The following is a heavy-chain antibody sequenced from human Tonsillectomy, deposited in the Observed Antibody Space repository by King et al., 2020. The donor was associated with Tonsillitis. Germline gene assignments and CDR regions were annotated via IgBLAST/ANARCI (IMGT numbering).Heavy chain of an antibody. D-gene: IGHD4-23*01. Sequence: VQLVESGGGVVQPGRSLRLSCAASGFTFSNFGMHWVRQAPGKGLEWVAVISYDGSNKYYADSVKGRFNISRDNSKNTLYLQMNSLRAEDTAVYYCARPEVTPPNYYYYGMDVWGQXTTVTVSS. CDR1: GFTFSNFG. J-gene: IGHJ6*02. CDR2: ISYDGSNK. CDR3: ARPEVTPPNYYYYGMDV. V-gene: IGHV3-33*01.